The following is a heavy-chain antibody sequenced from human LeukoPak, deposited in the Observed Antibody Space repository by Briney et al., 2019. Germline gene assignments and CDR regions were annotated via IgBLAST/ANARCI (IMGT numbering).Heavy chain of an antibody. D-gene: IGHD1-26*01. CDR3: GMSGDRVPLQDDVFDV. CDR2: IYPGDSGP. CDR1: GYSFTSYC. V-gene: IGHV5-51*01. Sequence: GESLKISCKVSGYSFTSYCIGWVRPMPGKGLEWMGIIYPGDSGPTYSPSFQGQVTISVDKSINTAYLQWSSLQTSDTAMYYCGMSGDRVPLQDDVFDVWGQGTMVTVST. J-gene: IGHJ3*01.